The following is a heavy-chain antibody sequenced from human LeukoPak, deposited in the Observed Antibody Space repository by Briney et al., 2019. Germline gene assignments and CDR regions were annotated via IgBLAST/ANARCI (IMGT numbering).Heavy chain of an antibody. J-gene: IGHJ2*01. Sequence: GGSLRLSCAASGFTFSNYAMSWVRQAPGKGLEWVSAFPAAGGGTFYADSVKGRFTISRDNPKNTLYLQMNNLRDDDTAVYYCVKEPKLSDWFFDLWGRGTLVTASS. CDR2: FPAAGGGT. D-gene: IGHD1-1*01. V-gene: IGHV3-23*01. CDR1: GFTFSNYA. CDR3: VKEPKLSDWFFDL.